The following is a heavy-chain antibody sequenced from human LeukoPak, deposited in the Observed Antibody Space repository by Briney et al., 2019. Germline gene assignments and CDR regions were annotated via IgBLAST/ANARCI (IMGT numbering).Heavy chain of an antibody. CDR1: GGSVSSGSNY. CDR2: IYYSGST. V-gene: IGHV4-61*01. J-gene: IGHJ4*02. CDR3: ARALMVRGVITYYYFDY. Sequence: SETLSLTCTVSGGSVSSGSNYWSWIRQPPGKGLEWIGYIYYSGSTNYNPSLKSRVTISVDTSKNHFSLKLSSVTAADTTVYYCARALMVRGVITYYYFDYWGQGTLVTVSS. D-gene: IGHD3-10*01.